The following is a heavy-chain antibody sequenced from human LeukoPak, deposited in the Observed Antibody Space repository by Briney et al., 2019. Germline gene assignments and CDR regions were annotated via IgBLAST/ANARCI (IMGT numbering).Heavy chain of an antibody. Sequence: PGGSLRLSCAASGFTFSSYAMSWVRQAPGKGLEWVSAISGSDGSTYYADSVKGRFTISRDNSKNTLYLQMNSLRAEDTAVYYCAKDDADPDIVVVPAASRVSFDYWGQGTLVTVSS. D-gene: IGHD2-2*01. CDR2: ISGSDGST. CDR1: GFTFSSYA. CDR3: AKDDADPDIVVVPAASRVSFDY. V-gene: IGHV3-23*01. J-gene: IGHJ4*02.